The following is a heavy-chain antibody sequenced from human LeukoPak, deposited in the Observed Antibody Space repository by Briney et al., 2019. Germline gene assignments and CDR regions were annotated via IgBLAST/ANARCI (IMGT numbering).Heavy chain of an antibody. CDR2: ISGSGDNT. CDR3: AKGSYYDSSGSFYFDY. V-gene: IGHV3-23*01. D-gene: IGHD3-22*01. CDR1: GFTFSSYA. Sequence: GGSLRLSCAASGFTFSSYAMSWVRQAPGKGLEWVSGISGSGDNTYYADSVKGRFTISRDNSKNTLYVQVNSLGTEDTAAYYCAKGSYYDSSGSFYFDYWGRGTLVTVSS. J-gene: IGHJ4*02.